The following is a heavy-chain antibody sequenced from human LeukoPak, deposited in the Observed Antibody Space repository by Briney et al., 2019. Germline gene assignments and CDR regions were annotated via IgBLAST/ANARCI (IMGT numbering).Heavy chain of an antibody. CDR1: GFTFSSYE. D-gene: IGHD1-1*01. J-gene: IGHJ4*02. CDR2: ISSSCSTI. Sequence: GGSLRLSCAASGFTFSSYEMNLVRQAPGKGLEGVSYISSSCSTIYYADSVKGRFTISRDNAKKTLYLQMNSLRAEDTAVYYCARASNWNDADFEYWGQGTLVTVSS. V-gene: IGHV3-48*03. CDR3: ARASNWNDADFEY.